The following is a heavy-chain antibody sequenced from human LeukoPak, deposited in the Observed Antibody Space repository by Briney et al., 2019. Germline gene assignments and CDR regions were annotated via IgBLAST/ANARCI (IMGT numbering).Heavy chain of an antibody. CDR2: IYYSGSA. Sequence: SETLSLTCTVSGGSITYYYWNWIRQPPGKGLEWIGYIYYSGSANYNPSLKSRVTISVDTSKNQFSLKLSSVTAADTAVYYCATIVGATNWFDPWGQGTLVTVSS. D-gene: IGHD1-26*01. V-gene: IGHV4-59*01. CDR1: GGSITYYY. J-gene: IGHJ5*02. CDR3: ATIVGATNWFDP.